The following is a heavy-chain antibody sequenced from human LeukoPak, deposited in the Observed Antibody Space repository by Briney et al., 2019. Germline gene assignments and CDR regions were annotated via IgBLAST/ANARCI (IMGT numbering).Heavy chain of an antibody. CDR2: ISSSGSTI. CDR3: ASLGVVGDFDY. D-gene: IGHD2-15*01. V-gene: IGHV3-48*03. J-gene: IGHJ4*02. CDR1: GFIFSSYE. Sequence: GGSLRLSCAASGFIFSSYEMNWVRQAPGKGLEWVSYISSSGSTIYYADSVKGRFTISRDNAKNSLYLQMNSLRAEDTAVYYCASLGVVGDFDYWGQGTLVTVS.